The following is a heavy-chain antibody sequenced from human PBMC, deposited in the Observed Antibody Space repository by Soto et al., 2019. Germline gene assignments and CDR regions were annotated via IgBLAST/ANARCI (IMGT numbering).Heavy chain of an antibody. CDR3: ARVGVVVPAALPGDY. V-gene: IGHV1-18*01. CDR1: GYTFTSYC. J-gene: IGHJ4*02. Sequence: ASVKVSCKASGYTFTSYCISWVRQAPGQGLEWMGWISAYNGNTNYAQKLQGRVTMTTDTSTSTAYMELRSLRSDDTAVYYCARVGVVVPAALPGDYWGQGTLVTVSS. CDR2: ISAYNGNT. D-gene: IGHD2-2*01.